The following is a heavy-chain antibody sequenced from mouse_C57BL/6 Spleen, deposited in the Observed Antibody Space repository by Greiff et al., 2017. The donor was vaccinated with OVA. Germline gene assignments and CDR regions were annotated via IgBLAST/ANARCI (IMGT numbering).Heavy chain of an antibody. CDR2: ISYDGSN. CDR3: ARDPIYYGYDDFDY. CDR1: GYSITSGYY. V-gene: IGHV3-6*01. D-gene: IGHD2-2*01. Sequence: DVKLQESGPGLVKPSQSLSLTCSVTGYSITSGYYWNWIRQFPGNKLEWMGYISYDGSNNYNPSLKNRISITRDTSKNQFFLKLNSVTTEDTATYYCARDPIYYGYDDFDYWGQGTTLTVSS. J-gene: IGHJ2*01.